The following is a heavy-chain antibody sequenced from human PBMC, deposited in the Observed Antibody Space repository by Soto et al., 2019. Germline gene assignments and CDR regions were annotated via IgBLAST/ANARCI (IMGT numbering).Heavy chain of an antibody. J-gene: IGHJ3*02. CDR3: AKRRRMAAGSAFDI. D-gene: IGHD6-13*01. CDR1: GFTFSNYA. Sequence: GGSLRLSCGASGFTFSNYAMSWVRQAPGKGLEWVSTISGSGGGTYYADSVKGRFTISRDSSENMLFLQMNSLSAEDTAVYYCAKRRRMAAGSAFDIWGQGTKVTVSS. V-gene: IGHV3-23*01. CDR2: ISGSGGGT.